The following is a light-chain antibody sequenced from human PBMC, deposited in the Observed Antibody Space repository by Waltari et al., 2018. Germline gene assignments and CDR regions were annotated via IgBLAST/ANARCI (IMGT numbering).Light chain of an antibody. Sequence: DIQMTQSPSSLSASVGDRVTITCQASQDISTYLNWYQQKPGKAPKLLIYDVSNLEKGVPSGFSGGGCGTDFSFTISSLQSEDIATYYCQQYEDVPYTFGQGTK. CDR2: DVS. CDR3: QQYEDVPYT. V-gene: IGKV1-33*01. CDR1: QDISTY. J-gene: IGKJ2*01.